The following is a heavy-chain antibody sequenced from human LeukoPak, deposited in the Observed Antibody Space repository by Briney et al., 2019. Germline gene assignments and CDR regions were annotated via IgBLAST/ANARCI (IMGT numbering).Heavy chain of an antibody. J-gene: IGHJ4*02. CDR1: GGSFSGYY. D-gene: IGHD6-19*01. CDR2: INHSGST. Sequence: SETLSLTCAVYGGSFSGYYWSWIRQPPGKGLEWIGEINHSGSTNYNPSLKSRVTISVDTSKNQFSLKLSSVTAADTAVYYCARVRSSGWYFDYWGQGTLVTVSS. V-gene: IGHV4-34*01. CDR3: ARVRSSGWYFDY.